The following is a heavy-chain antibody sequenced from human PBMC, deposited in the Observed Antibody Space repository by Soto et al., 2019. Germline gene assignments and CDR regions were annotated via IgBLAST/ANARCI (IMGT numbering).Heavy chain of an antibody. CDR1: GYTFTSYA. D-gene: IGHD2-2*01. V-gene: IGHV1-3*01. CDR3: ARGQDIVVVQAAIEGHYFDY. Sequence: QVQLVQSGAEVKKPGASVKVSCKASGYTFTSYAMHWVRQAPGQRLEWMGWINAGNGNTKYSQKFQGRVTITRDTSGSTAYMELSSLRSEDTAVYYCARGQDIVVVQAAIEGHYFDYWGQGTLVTVSS. CDR2: INAGNGNT. J-gene: IGHJ4*02.